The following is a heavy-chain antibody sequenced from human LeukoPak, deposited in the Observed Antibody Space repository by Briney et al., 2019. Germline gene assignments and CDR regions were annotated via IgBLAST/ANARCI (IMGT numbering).Heavy chain of an antibody. V-gene: IGHV3-30*04. D-gene: IGHD7-27*01. CDR1: EFTFSNYA. CDR3: ARELGPSLGMDV. J-gene: IGHJ6*02. CDR2: ISDDGSGY. Sequence: GGSLRLSCAASEFTFSNYAIHWVRQAPGKGLEWVTIISDDGSGYYYADSVKGRFTISRDNSRNTVYLQMNSLRDDDTAVYYCARELGPSLGMDVWGQGTTVTVSS.